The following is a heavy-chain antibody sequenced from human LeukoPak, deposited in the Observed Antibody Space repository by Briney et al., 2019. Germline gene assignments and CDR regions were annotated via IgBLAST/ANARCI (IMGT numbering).Heavy chain of an antibody. CDR1: GFTFSSYA. CDR2: INANSGAT. V-gene: IGHV3-23*01. Sequence: GGSLSLSCAASGFTFSSYAMSWLRQPPGKGLEWVSTINANSGATSYAASVRGRFTISRDNSKNKLYLQLNSLRAEDTAVYYCAKPISGGLAVTADWFDPWGQGTLVVVSS. D-gene: IGHD6-19*01. CDR3: AKPISGGLAVTADWFDP. J-gene: IGHJ5*01.